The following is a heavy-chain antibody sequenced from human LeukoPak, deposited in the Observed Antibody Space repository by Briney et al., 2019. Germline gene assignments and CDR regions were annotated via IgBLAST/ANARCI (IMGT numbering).Heavy chain of an antibody. D-gene: IGHD3-10*01. CDR3: AREKYYYGSGSYFQGGYYYYMDV. CDR2: ISYSGTT. J-gene: IGHJ6*03. CDR1: GGSISSRPYY. V-gene: IGHV4-39*07. Sequence: PSETLSLTCTVSGGSISSRPYYWGWVRQPPGKGLEWIGTISYSGTTYYSPSLKSRVTISLDTSKNQFSLKLSSVTAADTAVYYCAREKYYYGSGSYFQGGYYYYMDVWGQGTMVTVSS.